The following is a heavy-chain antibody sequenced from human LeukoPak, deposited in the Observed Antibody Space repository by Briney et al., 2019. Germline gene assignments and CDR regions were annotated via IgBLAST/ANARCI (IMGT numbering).Heavy chain of an antibody. CDR3: ARDQGEVRGVIINPFFDY. Sequence: SVKVSCKASGFTFTSSAMQWVRQARGQRLEWIGWIVVGSGNTNYAQKFQERVTITRDMSTSTAYMELSSLRSEDTAVYYCARDQGEVRGVIINPFFDYWGQGTLVTVSS. D-gene: IGHD3-10*01. J-gene: IGHJ4*02. CDR2: IVVGSGNT. CDR1: GFTFTSSA. V-gene: IGHV1-58*02.